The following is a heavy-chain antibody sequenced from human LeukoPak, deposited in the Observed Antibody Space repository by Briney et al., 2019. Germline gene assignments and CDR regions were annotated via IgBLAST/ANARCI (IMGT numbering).Heavy chain of an antibody. V-gene: IGHV1-2*02. J-gene: IGHJ5*02. D-gene: IGHD3-3*01. CDR2: INPNSGGT. Sequence: ASVKVSCKASGYTFTGYYMHWVRQAPGQGLEWMGWINPNSGGTNYAQKFQGRVTMTRDTSISTAYMELSRLRSDDTAVYYCARDLQGYDFWSGYARLQWWFDPWGQGTLVTVSS. CDR1: GYTFTGYY. CDR3: ARDLQGYDFWSGYARLQWWFDP.